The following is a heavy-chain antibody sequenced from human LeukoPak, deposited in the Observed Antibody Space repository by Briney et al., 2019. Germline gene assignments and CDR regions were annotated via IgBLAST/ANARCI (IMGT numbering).Heavy chain of an antibody. J-gene: IGHJ4*02. Sequence: GESLKISCQASADSFTNCWIAWVRQMPGKGLEWMGIIYLGDYDTRYSPSFRGRVTISVDKSIRAAHLHWSSLKASDTAVYYCARRRSNSSAIDYWAQGTLVSVSS. V-gene: IGHV5-51*01. CDR1: ADSFTNCW. CDR2: IYLGDYDT. D-gene: IGHD6-6*01. CDR3: ARRRSNSSAIDY.